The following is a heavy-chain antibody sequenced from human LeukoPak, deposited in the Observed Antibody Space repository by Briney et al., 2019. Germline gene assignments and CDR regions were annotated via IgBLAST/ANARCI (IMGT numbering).Heavy chain of an antibody. Sequence: ASVKVSCKASGYTFISYGISWVRQAPGQGLEWMGWISAYNGNTNYAQKLQGRVTMTTDTSTSTAYMELRSLRSDDTAVYYCARHYYDSSGYYYEFDYWGQGTLVTVSS. D-gene: IGHD3-22*01. CDR1: GYTFISYG. CDR2: ISAYNGNT. J-gene: IGHJ4*02. V-gene: IGHV1-18*01. CDR3: ARHYYDSSGYYYEFDY.